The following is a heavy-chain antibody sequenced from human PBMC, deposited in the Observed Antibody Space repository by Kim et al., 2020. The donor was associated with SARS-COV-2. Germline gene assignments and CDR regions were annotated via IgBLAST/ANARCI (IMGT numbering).Heavy chain of an antibody. D-gene: IGHD2-15*01. CDR2: MSFDGFSK. CDR1: GLYI. J-gene: IGHJ4*02. Sequence: GGSLRLSCWTSGLYIIHWVCQAPGKGLEWVAAMSFDGFSKYFVDSVKGRFTISRDDSKNAVYLELNSLRDEDSAVYYCATEGGTSGRCGYFDSWGQGTLVTVSS. CDR3: ATEGGTSGRCGYFDS. V-gene: IGHV3-30-3*01.